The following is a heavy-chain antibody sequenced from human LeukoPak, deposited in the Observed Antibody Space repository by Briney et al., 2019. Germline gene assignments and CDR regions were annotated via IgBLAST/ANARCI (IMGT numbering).Heavy chain of an antibody. Sequence: ASVKVSCKASGYTFTSYYMHWVRQAPGQGLEWMGIINPSGGSTSYAQKFQGRVTMTRDTSISTAYMELSRLRSDDTAVYYCASSSGWYGGCRPWGQGTLVTVSS. CDR1: GYTFTSYY. D-gene: IGHD6-19*01. J-gene: IGHJ5*02. CDR2: INPSGGST. V-gene: IGHV1-46*01. CDR3: ASSSGWYGGCRP.